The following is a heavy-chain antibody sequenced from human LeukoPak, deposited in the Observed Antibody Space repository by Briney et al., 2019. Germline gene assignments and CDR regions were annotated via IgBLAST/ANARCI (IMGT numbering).Heavy chain of an antibody. J-gene: IGHJ4*02. V-gene: IGHV5-51*01. CDR1: GYSFTSYW. CDR2: IYPGDSDT. Sequence: GESLKISCKGSGYSFTSYWIGWVRQMPGKGLEWMGIIYPGDSDTRYSPSFQGQATISADKSISTAYLQWSSLKASDTAMYYCARAVTYYYGSGSYSTYFDYWGQGTLVTVSS. CDR3: ARAVTYYYGSGSYSTYFDY. D-gene: IGHD3-10*01.